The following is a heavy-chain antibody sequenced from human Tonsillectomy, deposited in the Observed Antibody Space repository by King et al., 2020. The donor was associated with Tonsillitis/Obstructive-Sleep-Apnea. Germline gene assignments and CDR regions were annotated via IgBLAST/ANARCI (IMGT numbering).Heavy chain of an antibody. D-gene: IGHD3-10*01. V-gene: IGHV4-39*01. CDR1: GGSISSNNYY. J-gene: IGHJ4*02. CDR2: IYYSGST. CDR3: ASPRYYYGSGSSTYFDY. Sequence: QLQLQESGPGLVKPSETLSLTCTVSGGSISSNNYYWGWIRRPPGKGLEWIGSIYYSGSTYYNPSLKSRVTISVDTSKNQFSLKLSSVTAADTAVYYCASPRYYYGSGSSTYFDYWGQGTLVTVSS.